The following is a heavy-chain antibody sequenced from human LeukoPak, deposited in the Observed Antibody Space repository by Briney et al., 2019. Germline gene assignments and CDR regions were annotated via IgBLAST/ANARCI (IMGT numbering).Heavy chain of an antibody. D-gene: IGHD1-26*01. Sequence: TGGSLRLSCAASGFTFSSYGMHWVRQAPGKGLEWVAFIRYDGSNKYYADSVKGRFTISRDNSKNTLYLQMNSLRAEDTAVYYCAKDLGVDRGSYYTPNPYYFDYWGQGTLVTVSS. V-gene: IGHV3-30*02. J-gene: IGHJ4*02. CDR1: GFTFSSYG. CDR2: IRYDGSNK. CDR3: AKDLGVDRGSYYTPNPYYFDY.